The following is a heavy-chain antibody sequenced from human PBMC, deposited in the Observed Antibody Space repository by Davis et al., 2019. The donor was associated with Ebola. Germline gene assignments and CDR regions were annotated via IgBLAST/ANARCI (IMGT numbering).Heavy chain of an antibody. V-gene: IGHV3-23*01. J-gene: IGHJ4*02. CDR1: GFTFSNYA. Sequence: GESLKISCAASGFTFSNYAMSWVRQAPGGGLELVAGISATGVDKKYADSVRGRFSISRDDSKNTLYLQMDSLRAEDTAVFYCAEGGTNNFLGANWGQGTLVTVSS. D-gene: IGHD2-8*01. CDR2: ISATGVDK. CDR3: AEGGTNNFLGAN.